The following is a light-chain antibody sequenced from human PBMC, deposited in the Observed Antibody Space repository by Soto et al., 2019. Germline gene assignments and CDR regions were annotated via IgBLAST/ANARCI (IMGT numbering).Light chain of an antibody. CDR2: DVT. CDR1: SSDVGGYNY. Sequence: QSVLTQPAFLSGSLRQSITITCTGTSSDVGGYNYVSWYQQHPGKAPKLMIYDVTNRPSGISNRFSGSKSGNTASLTISGLQAEDEADYYCSSYTSTSTYVFVTGT. V-gene: IGLV2-14*01. J-gene: IGLJ1*01. CDR3: SSYTSTSTYV.